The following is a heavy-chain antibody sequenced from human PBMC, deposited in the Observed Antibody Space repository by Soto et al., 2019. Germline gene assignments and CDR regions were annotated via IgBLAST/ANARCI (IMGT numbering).Heavy chain of an antibody. Sequence: QITLNESGPTQVNPRQTLTLTCTFSGFSLTPSGVGVGWIRQSPGKAPEWLALIYWDDDKRYSPSLKSRLTITKDTSKNQVVLTMADLDPADTATYYCAHRVLRTVFGLVTTTAIYFDFWGQGTPVAVAS. D-gene: IGHD3-3*01. CDR2: IYWDDDK. V-gene: IGHV2-5*02. J-gene: IGHJ4*02. CDR3: AHRVLRTVFGLVTTTAIYFDF. CDR1: GFSLTPSGVG.